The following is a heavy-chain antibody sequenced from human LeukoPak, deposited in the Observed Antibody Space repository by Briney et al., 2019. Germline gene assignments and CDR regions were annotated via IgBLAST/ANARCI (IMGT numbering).Heavy chain of an antibody. CDR2: ISWDGGST. J-gene: IGHJ6*02. D-gene: IGHD6-13*01. CDR3: AKDLSSSPVYYYYGMDV. CDR1: GFTFDDYA. V-gene: IGHV3-43D*03. Sequence: PGGSLRLSCAASGFTFDDYAMHWVRQAPGKGLEWVSLISWDGGSTYYADSVKGRFTISRDNSKNTLYLQMNSLRAEDTAVYYCAKDLSSSPVYYYYGMDVWGQGTTVTVSS.